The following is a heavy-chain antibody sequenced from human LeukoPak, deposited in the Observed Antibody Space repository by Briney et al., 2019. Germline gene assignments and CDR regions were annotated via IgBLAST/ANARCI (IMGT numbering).Heavy chain of an antibody. D-gene: IGHD3-22*01. CDR1: GYTFTSYY. V-gene: IGHV1-46*01. CDR3: ASEGGDYYYDSSGYFYYFDY. J-gene: IGHJ4*02. CDR2: INPSGGSR. Sequence: ASVKVSCKASGYTFTSYYMHWVRQAPGQGLEWMGIINPSGGSRSYAQKFQGRVTMTRDTSTSTVYMELSSLRSEDTAVYYCASEGGDYYYDSSGYFYYFDYWGQGTLVTVSS.